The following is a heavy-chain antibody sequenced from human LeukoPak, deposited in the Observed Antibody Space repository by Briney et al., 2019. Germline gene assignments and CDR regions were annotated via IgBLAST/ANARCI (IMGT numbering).Heavy chain of an antibody. CDR3: ARDLEYSSSWGMDV. Sequence: GGSLRRSCAASGFTFSSYSMNWVRQAPGKGLEWVSSISSSSSYIYHADSVKGRFTISRDNAKNSLYLQMNSLRAEDTAVYYCARDLEYSSSWGMDVWGQGTTVTVSS. CDR1: GFTFSSYS. D-gene: IGHD6-6*01. V-gene: IGHV3-21*01. J-gene: IGHJ6*02. CDR2: ISSSSSYI.